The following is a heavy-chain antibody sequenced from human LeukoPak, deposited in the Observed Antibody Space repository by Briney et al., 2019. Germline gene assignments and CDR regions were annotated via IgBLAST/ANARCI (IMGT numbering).Heavy chain of an antibody. CDR2: ISRSSTTI. J-gene: IGHJ4*02. D-gene: IGHD4-23*01. CDR1: GFTFSSYR. CDR3: ARVAGANSHYDY. Sequence: PGGSLRLSCAASGFTFSSYRMSWVRQAPGKGLEWVSYISRSSTTILYADSVKGRFTISRDNAKNSLYLQMNSLRAEDTAVYYCARVAGANSHYDYWGQGTLVTVSS. V-gene: IGHV3-48*04.